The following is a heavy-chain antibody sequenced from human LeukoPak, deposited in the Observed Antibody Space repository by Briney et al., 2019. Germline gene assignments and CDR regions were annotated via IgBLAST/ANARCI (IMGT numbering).Heavy chain of an antibody. V-gene: IGHV3-23*01. Sequence: GGSLRLSCAASRSTFRSYAMAWVRQAPGKGLEWVSAISGSGASIYYADSGKGRFTISRDNSKNTLYLQMNSLRAEDTAVYYRAKDKEVGAIQMGIDAFDIWGQGTMVTVSS. CDR2: ISGSGASI. J-gene: IGHJ3*02. CDR3: AKDKEVGAIQMGIDAFDI. CDR1: RSTFRSYA. D-gene: IGHD1-26*01.